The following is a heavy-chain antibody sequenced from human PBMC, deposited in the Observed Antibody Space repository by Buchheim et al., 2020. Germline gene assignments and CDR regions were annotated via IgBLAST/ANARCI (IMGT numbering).Heavy chain of an antibody. Sequence: QVQLQESGPGLVKPSETLSLTCTVSGGSISSYYWSWIRQPPGKGLEWIGYIYYSGSTNYNPSLKSRVTISVDTSKNQFSLKLSSGTAADTAVYYCARGNDYSNYEFDYWGQGTL. V-gene: IGHV4-59*01. D-gene: IGHD4-11*01. CDR2: IYYSGST. J-gene: IGHJ4*02. CDR1: GGSISSYY. CDR3: ARGNDYSNYEFDY.